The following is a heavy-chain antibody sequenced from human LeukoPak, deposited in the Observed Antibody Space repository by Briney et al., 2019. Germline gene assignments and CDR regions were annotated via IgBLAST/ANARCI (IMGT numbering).Heavy chain of an antibody. CDR1: GDSVSSNSAA. D-gene: IGHD3-10*01. CDR2: TYYRSKWYN. V-gene: IGHV6-1*01. CDR3: AREYIMVLGY. Sequence: SQTLSLTCVISGDSVSSNSAAWNWIGQSPSRGLEWLGRTYYRSKWYNDYAVSVKSRITINPETSKNQFSLQLNSVTAEDTAVYYCAREYIMVLGYWGQGTLVTVSS. J-gene: IGHJ4*02.